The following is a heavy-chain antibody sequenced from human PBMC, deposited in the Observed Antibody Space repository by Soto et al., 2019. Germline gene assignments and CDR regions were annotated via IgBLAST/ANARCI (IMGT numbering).Heavy chain of an antibody. Sequence: ASVKVSCKASGGTFSSYTISWVRQAPGQGLEWMGRIIPILGIANYAQKFQGRVTITADKSTSTAYMELSSLRSEDTAVYYCARDHSSSSSYYYYYYMDVWGKGTTVTVSS. D-gene: IGHD6-6*01. CDR2: IIPILGIA. V-gene: IGHV1-69*04. CDR3: ARDHSSSSSYYYYYYMDV. CDR1: GGTFSSYT. J-gene: IGHJ6*03.